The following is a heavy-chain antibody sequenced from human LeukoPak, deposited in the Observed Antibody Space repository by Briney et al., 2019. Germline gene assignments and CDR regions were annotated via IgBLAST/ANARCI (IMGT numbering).Heavy chain of an antibody. CDR3: ARVLSEWELHALDY. CDR2: ISSSGSTI. Sequence: GGSLRLSCAASGFTVSSNYMSWVRQAPGKGLEWVSYISSSGSTIYYADSVKGRFTISRDNAKNSLYLQMNSLRAEDTAVYYCARVLSEWELHALDYWGQGTLVTVSS. J-gene: IGHJ4*02. D-gene: IGHD1-26*01. V-gene: IGHV3-11*04. CDR1: GFTVSSNY.